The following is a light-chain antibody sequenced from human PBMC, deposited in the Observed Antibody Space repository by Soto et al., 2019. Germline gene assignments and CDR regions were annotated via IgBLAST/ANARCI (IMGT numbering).Light chain of an antibody. Sequence: DIQMTQSPSSLSASVGDRVTITCRASQSISSYLNWYQQKPGKAPKLLIYAASSLQGGVPSRFSGSGSRTEFTLTISSLQPEDVATYYCQQSYSTPRLTFGGGTKMEIK. CDR2: AAS. V-gene: IGKV1-39*01. CDR1: QSISSY. J-gene: IGKJ4*01. CDR3: QQSYSTPRLT.